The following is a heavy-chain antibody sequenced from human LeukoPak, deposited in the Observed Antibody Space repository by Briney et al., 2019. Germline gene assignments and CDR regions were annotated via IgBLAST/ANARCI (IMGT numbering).Heavy chain of an antibody. CDR3: AKDLGSNPGY. CDR2: IRHSAGT. CDR1: GESITSDNW. D-gene: IGHD4-11*01. J-gene: IGHJ4*02. V-gene: IGHV4-4*02. Sequence: PSGTLSLTCALSGESITSDNWWSWVRQAPGKGLEWIGEIRHSAGTNYNPSLRSRVTMSIDSSQDQFYLHLQSVTAADTGMYFCAKDLGSNPGYWGQGTLVTVSS.